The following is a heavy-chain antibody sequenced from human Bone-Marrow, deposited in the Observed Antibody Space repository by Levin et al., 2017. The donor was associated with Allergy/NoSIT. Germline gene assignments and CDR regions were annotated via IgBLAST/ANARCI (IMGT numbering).Heavy chain of an antibody. CDR1: GFTFNNYV. D-gene: IGHD6-13*01. CDR2: ISSSGSTK. J-gene: IGHJ4*02. CDR3: ARIEGSKGSSFDY. V-gene: IGHV3-48*01. Sequence: LSLTCAASGFTFNNYVINWVRQAPGKGLEWVSYISSSGSTKHYADSVKGRFTISRDNAKNSVYLQMNSLRAEDTAVYYCARIEGSKGSSFDYWGQGTLVTVSS.